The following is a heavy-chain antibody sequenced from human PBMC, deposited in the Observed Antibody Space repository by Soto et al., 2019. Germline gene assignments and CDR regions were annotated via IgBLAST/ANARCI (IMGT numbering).Heavy chain of an antibody. CDR2: IRSKAYGGTT. CDR1: GFTFGDYA. J-gene: IGHJ4*02. D-gene: IGHD2-2*02. Sequence: GGSLRLSCTASGFTFGDYAMSWFRQAPGKGLEWVGFIRSKAYGGTTEYAASVKGRFTISRDDSKSIAYLQMNSLKTEDTAVYYCTRDREGGGYCSSTSCYRGNGTVTTGGYWGQGTLVTVSS. CDR3: TRDREGGGYCSSTSCYRGNGTVTTGGY. V-gene: IGHV3-49*03.